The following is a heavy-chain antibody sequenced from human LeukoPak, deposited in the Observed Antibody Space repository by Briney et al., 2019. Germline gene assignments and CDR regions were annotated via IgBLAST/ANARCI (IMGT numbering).Heavy chain of an antibody. Sequence: GASVKVSCKASGYTFTGYYMHWVRQAPGQGLEWMGWINPNTGDTKYAQKFQGRVSLTRDTSISTAYMELSSLSSDDTAIYYCARDLQEIPRPGRVDYWGQGTLVTVSS. CDR3: ARDLQEIPRPGRVDY. CDR1: GYTFTGYY. CDR2: INPNTGDT. D-gene: IGHD5-24*01. J-gene: IGHJ4*02. V-gene: IGHV1-2*02.